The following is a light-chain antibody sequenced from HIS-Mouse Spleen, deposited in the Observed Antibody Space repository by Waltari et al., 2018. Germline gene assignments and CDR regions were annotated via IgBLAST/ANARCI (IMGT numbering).Light chain of an antibody. V-gene: IGKV1-5*03. Sequence: IKMTQTPSTLSATVVDSVTIPCRASQSIISWLAWYQQKPGKAPKLLIYKASSLESGVPSRFSGSGSETEFSLTFSSLQPDDFATYYCQQYRTFGQGTKVEIK. CDR3: QQYRT. J-gene: IGKJ1*01. CDR1: QSIISW. CDR2: KAS.